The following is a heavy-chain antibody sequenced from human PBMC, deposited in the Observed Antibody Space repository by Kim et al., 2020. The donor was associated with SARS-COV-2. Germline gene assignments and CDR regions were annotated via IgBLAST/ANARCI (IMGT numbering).Heavy chain of an antibody. D-gene: IGHD6-19*01. CDR2: FDPEDGET. Sequence: ASVKVSCKVSGYTLTELSMHWVRQAPGKGLEWMGGFDPEDGETIYAQKFQGRVTMTEDTSTDTAYMELSSLRSEDTAVYYCATPRYSSGWYRDAFDIWGQGTMVTVSS. CDR1: GYTLTELS. CDR3: ATPRYSSGWYRDAFDI. J-gene: IGHJ3*02. V-gene: IGHV1-24*01.